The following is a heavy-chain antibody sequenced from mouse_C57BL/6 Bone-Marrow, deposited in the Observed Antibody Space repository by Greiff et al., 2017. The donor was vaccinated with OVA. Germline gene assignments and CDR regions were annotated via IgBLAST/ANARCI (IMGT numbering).Heavy chain of an antibody. V-gene: IGHV5-17*01. CDR3: ARMITTGNFDV. Sequence: DVMLVESGGGLVKPGGSLKLSCAASGFTFSDYGMHWVRQAPEKGLEWVAYISSGSSTIYYADTVKGRFTISRVNAKNTLFLQMTSLRSEDTAMYYCARMITTGNFDVWGTGTTVTVSS. D-gene: IGHD2-4*01. CDR1: GFTFSDYG. J-gene: IGHJ1*03. CDR2: ISSGSSTI.